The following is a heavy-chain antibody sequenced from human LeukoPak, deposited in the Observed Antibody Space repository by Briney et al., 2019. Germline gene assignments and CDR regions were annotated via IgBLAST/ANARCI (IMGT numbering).Heavy chain of an antibody. CDR1: GYTFTSYD. D-gene: IGHD5/OR15-5a*01. CDR2: LCAYNGNT. CDR3: ARGLRYGSNYFDY. J-gene: IGHJ4*02. V-gene: IGHV1-18*01. Sequence: ASVKVSCKTSGYTFTSYDINWVRPAPGQGVEWMGWLCAYNGNTNYAQRLQGRVTMTTDTSTSTAYMELRNLRSDDTAVYFCARGLRYGSNYFDYWGQGTLVTVSS.